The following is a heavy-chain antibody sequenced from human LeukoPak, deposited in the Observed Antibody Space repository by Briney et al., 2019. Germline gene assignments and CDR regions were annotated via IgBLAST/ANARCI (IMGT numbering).Heavy chain of an antibody. CDR3: AGGYCTNGVCYPDY. V-gene: IGHV1-69*04. CDR1: GGTFSSYA. J-gene: IGHJ4*02. D-gene: IGHD2-8*01. Sequence: SVKVSCKASGGTFSSYAISWVRQAPGQGLEWMGRIIPIFGIANYARKFQGRVTITADKSTSTAYMELSSLRSEDTAVYYCAGGYCTNGVCYPDYWGQGTLVTVSS. CDR2: IIPIFGIA.